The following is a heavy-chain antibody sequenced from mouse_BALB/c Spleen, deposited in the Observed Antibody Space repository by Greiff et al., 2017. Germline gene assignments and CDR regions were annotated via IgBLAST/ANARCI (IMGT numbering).Heavy chain of an antibody. CDR2: ISNGGGST. Sequence: DVHLVESGGGLVQPGGSLKLSCAASGFTFSSYTMSWVRQTPEKRLEWVAYISNGGGSTYYPDTVKGRFTISRDNAKNTLYLQMSSLKSEDTAMYYCARQETARGYYFDDWGQGTTLTVSA. CDR3: ARQETARGYYFDD. D-gene: IGHD3-2*01. V-gene: IGHV5-12-2*01. CDR1: GFTFSSYT. J-gene: IGHJ2*01.